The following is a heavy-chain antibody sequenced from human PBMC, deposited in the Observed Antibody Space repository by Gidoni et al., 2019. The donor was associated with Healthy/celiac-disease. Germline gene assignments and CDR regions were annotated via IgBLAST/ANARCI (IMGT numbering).Heavy chain of an antibody. CDR2: IYYSGST. CDR1: GGSISSVDYY. D-gene: IGHD3-16*01. V-gene: IGHV4-30-4*01. Sequence: QVQLQESGPGLVKPSQTLSLPCTVSGGSISSVDYYWSWIRQPPGKGLEWIGYIYYSGSTYYNPSLKSRVTISVDTSKNQFSLKLSSVTAADTAVYYCARGGTRGRPLPYNWFDPWGQGTLVTVSS. CDR3: ARGGTRGRPLPYNWFDP. J-gene: IGHJ5*02.